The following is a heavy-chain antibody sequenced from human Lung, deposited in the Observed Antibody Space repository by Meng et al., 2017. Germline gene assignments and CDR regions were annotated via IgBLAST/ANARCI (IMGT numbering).Heavy chain of an antibody. Sequence: QVRLHEWGAGLLKPSETLSLTCVVSGGSFSDYYWSCIRQRPGKGLEWIGEINHSESTNYTPSLESRATISIDTSQNNLYLKLSSVTAADSAVYDCARGPTTMDHDFDYWGQGTLVTVSS. J-gene: IGHJ4*02. CDR3: ARGPTTMDHDFDY. CDR1: GGSFSDYY. CDR2: INHSEST. D-gene: IGHD4-11*01. V-gene: IGHV4-34*01.